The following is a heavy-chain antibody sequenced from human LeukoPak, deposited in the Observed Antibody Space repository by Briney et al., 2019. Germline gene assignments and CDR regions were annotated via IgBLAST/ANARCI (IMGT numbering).Heavy chain of an antibody. D-gene: IGHD6-6*01. CDR1: GGSISSGGYS. V-gene: IGHV4-30-2*03. CDR3: ARLPMDSSSSDYYYYYYGMDV. J-gene: IGHJ6*02. CDR2: IYHSGST. Sequence: PSETLSLTCAVSGGSISSGGYSWSWIRQPPGKGLEWIGYIYHSGSTYYNPSLKSRVTISVDTSKNQFSLKLSSVTAADTAVYYCARLPMDSSSSDYYYYYYGMDVWGQGTTVTVSS.